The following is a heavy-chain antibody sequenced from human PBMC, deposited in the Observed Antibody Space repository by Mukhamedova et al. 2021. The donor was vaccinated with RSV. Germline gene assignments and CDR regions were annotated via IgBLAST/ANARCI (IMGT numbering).Heavy chain of an antibody. V-gene: IGHV3-23*03. Sequence: QAPGKGLEWVSVIYSGGSSTYYADSVKGRFTISRDNSKNTLYLQMNSLRAEDTAVYYCAKVPHGGSLHFGYWGQGTLVTVSS. J-gene: IGHJ4*02. CDR2: IYSGGSST. CDR3: AKVPHGGSLHFGY. D-gene: IGHD2-15*01.